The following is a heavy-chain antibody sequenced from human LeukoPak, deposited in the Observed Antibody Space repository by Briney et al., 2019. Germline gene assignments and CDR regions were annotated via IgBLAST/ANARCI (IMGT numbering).Heavy chain of an antibody. Sequence: GGSLRLSCAASGFTLRNYAMGWVRQAPGKGLEWVSAISGSGTITYYADSVKGRFTISRDNSKNTLYLQMSSLRGDDTAIYYCAKDPDHYYDTSAYSFDYWGQGTLFTVSS. V-gene: IGHV3-23*01. D-gene: IGHD3-22*01. CDR2: ISGSGTIT. CDR1: GFTLRNYA. CDR3: AKDPDHYYDTSAYSFDY. J-gene: IGHJ4*02.